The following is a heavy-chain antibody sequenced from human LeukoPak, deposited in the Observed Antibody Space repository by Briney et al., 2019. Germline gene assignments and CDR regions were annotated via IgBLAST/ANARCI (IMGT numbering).Heavy chain of an antibody. Sequence: PGRSLTLSCVASGFTFSSYGMHWVRQAPGKGLEWVAVIWDDGSSKYYGDSVKGRFSVSRDNSRNTLYLQMNSLRAVDTAVCFCAQPTTGRGSFLINYWGQGTLVTVSS. CDR2: IWDDGSSK. J-gene: IGHJ4*02. D-gene: IGHD1-26*01. V-gene: IGHV3-33*06. CDR1: GFTFSSYG. CDR3: AQPTTGRGSFLINY.